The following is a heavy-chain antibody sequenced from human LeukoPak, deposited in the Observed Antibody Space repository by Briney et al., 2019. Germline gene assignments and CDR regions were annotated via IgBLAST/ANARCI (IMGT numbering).Heavy chain of an antibody. V-gene: IGHV3-43*02. J-gene: IGHJ4*02. CDR3: ATSPRGSAY. CDR2: ISGDGVST. D-gene: IGHD1-1*01. Sequence: GGSLRLSCAASGFTFYDYAMHWVRQAPGKGLEWVSLISGDGVSTSYADSVKGRFTISRDNAKNSLYLQMNSLRAEDTAVYYCATSPRGSAYWGQGTLVTVSS. CDR1: GFTFYDYA.